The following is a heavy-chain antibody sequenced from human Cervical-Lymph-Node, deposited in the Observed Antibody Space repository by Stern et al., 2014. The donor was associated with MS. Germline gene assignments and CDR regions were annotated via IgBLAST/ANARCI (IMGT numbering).Heavy chain of an antibody. CDR1: GFTFSDLY. CDR2: ISGRGTII. V-gene: IGHV3-11*01. CDR3: ARHQEYQLVGGNFSYGMDV. Sequence: QMQLVQSGGGLVKPGGSLRLSCAASGFTFSDLYMSWIRQAPGRGLEHVSYISGRGTIIFYADSVKGRFTVSRDNTKNSLFLQMNNLRAEDTAVYYCARHQEYQLVGGNFSYGMDVWGQGTTVTVS. J-gene: IGHJ6*02. D-gene: IGHD2-2*01.